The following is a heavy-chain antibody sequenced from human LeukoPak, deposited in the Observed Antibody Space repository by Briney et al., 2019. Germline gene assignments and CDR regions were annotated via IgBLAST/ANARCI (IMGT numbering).Heavy chain of an antibody. D-gene: IGHD3-10*01. Sequence: ASVKVSCKASGYTFTGYYMHWVRQAPGQGLEWMGWINPNSGGTNYAQKFQGRVTMTRDTSISTAYMELSRLRSDDTAVYYCARDLVPQLLWFGELSHTGKGDDTFDIWGQGTMVTVSS. CDR3: ARDLVPQLLWFGELSHTGKGDDTFDI. J-gene: IGHJ3*02. CDR1: GYTFTGYY. CDR2: INPNSGGT. V-gene: IGHV1-2*02.